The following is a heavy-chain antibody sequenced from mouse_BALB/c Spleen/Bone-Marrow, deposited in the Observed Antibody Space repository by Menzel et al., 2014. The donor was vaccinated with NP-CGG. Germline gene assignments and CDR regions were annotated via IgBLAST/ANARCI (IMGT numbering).Heavy chain of an antibody. CDR1: GFTFSSFG. CDR3: ARGKYGYDY. CDR2: ISSGSSTI. D-gene: IGHD2-10*02. J-gene: IGHJ2*01. Sequence: EVQLVESGGGLVQPGGSRKLSCAASGFTFSSFGVHWVRQAPEKGLEWVAYISSGSSTIYYADTVKGRFTISRDNPKNTLFLQMTSLRSEDTAMYYCARGKYGYDYWGQGTTITVSS. V-gene: IGHV5-17*02.